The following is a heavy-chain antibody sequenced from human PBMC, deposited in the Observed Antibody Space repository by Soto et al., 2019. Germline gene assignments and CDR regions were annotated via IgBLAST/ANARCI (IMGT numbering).Heavy chain of an antibody. CDR1: GLTYTDYA. D-gene: IGHD3-22*01. CDR2: ISGRGGGT. V-gene: IGHV3-23*01. J-gene: IGHJ6*03. CDR3: PTRVRGRNPSYYYYYMGV. Sequence: GGSRRLSCAASGLTYTDYAMTWVRPAPGKGLEGVSGISGRGGGTHYADSGKGRFTISRDNSKNTLYLQMNSLRAEDTAVYYCPTRVRGRNPSYYYYYMGVCGKGTTVTVSS.